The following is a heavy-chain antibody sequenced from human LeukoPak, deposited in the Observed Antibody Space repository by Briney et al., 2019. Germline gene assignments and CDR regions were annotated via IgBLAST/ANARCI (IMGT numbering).Heavy chain of an antibody. CDR2: ISYDGSNK. CDR1: GFTFSSYG. CDR3: AKDGVTYYYGSGSYH. Sequence: PGGSLRLSCAASGFTFSSYGMHWVRQAPGKGLEWVAVISYDGSNKYYADSVKGRFTISRDNSKNTLYLQMNSLRAEDTAVYYCAKDGVTYYYGSGSYHWGQGTLVTVSS. V-gene: IGHV3-30*18. D-gene: IGHD3-10*01. J-gene: IGHJ4*02.